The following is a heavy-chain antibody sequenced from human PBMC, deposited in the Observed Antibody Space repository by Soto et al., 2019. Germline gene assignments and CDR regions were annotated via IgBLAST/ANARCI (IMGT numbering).Heavy chain of an antibody. V-gene: IGHV3-30-3*01. J-gene: IGHJ4*02. D-gene: IGHD1-26*01. CDR2: ISYDGSNK. CDR1: GFTFSSYA. Sequence: GGSLRLSCAASGFTFSSYAMHWVRQAPGKGLEWVAVISYDGSNKYYADSVKGRFTISRDNSKNTLYLQMNSLRAEDTAVYYCARDFSGSRPGYWGQGTLVTVSS. CDR3: ARDFSGSRPGY.